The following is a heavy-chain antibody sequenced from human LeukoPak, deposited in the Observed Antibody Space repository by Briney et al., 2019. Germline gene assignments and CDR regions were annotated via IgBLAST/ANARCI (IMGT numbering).Heavy chain of an antibody. CDR2: IRSKAYGGTT. D-gene: IGHD3-9*01. CDR1: GFTFGDYA. V-gene: IGHV3-49*04. J-gene: IGHJ4*02. CDR3: TRARGYFDGLLFYFDY. Sequence: PGRSLRLSCTASGFTFGDYAMSWVRQAPGKGLEWVGFIRSKAYGGTTEYAASVKGRFTISRDDSKSIAYLQMNSLKTEDKAVYYGTRARGYFDGLLFYFDYWGQGTLVTVSS.